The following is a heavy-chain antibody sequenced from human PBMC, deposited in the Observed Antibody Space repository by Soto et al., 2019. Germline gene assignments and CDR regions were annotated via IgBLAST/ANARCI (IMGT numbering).Heavy chain of an antibody. V-gene: IGHV3-23*01. Sequence: EVQLLESGGGLVQPGGSLRLSCAVSGFPVSNFAMSWVRQAPGKGLEWVSGLTSTDSATYYADSVRGRFTISRDNSKNTLYLQMNSLRAEYPAVYYCAKGADSSGYPWGQGTMVTVSS. D-gene: IGHD3-22*01. CDR2: LTSTDSAT. J-gene: IGHJ5*02. CDR1: GFPVSNFA. CDR3: AKGADSSGYP.